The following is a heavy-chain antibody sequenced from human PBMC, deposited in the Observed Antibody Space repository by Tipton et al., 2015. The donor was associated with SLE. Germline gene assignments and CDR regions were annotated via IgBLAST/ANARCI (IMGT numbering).Heavy chain of an antibody. CDR1: GGSFSGYY. V-gene: IGHV4-34*01. J-gene: IGHJ2*01. CDR3: ATRGYSYGYYWYFDL. D-gene: IGHD5-18*01. Sequence: TLSLTCAVYGGSFSGYYWSWIRQPPGKGLEWMGEINHSGSTYYNPSLKSRVTISVDTSKNQFSLKLSSVTAADTAVYYCATRGYSYGYYWYFDLWGRGTLVTVSS. CDR2: INHSGST.